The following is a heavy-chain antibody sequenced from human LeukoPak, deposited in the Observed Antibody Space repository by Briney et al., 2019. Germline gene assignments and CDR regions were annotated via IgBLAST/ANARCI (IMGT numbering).Heavy chain of an antibody. Sequence: SETLSLTCAVYGGSFSGYYWSWIRQPPGKGLEWIGEINHSGSTNYNPSLKSRVTISVDTSKNQFSLELSSVTAADTAVYYCARGSYYGSGSYYTSGTLFDYWGQGTLVTVSS. J-gene: IGHJ4*02. CDR1: GGSFSGYY. D-gene: IGHD3-10*01. V-gene: IGHV4-34*01. CDR3: ARGSYYGSGSYYTSGTLFDY. CDR2: INHSGST.